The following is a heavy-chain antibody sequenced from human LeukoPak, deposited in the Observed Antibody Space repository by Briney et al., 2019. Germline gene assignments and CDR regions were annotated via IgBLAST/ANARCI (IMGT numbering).Heavy chain of an antibody. CDR3: ARGVFGGTYDHYFDY. J-gene: IGHJ4*02. V-gene: IGHV3-48*02. CDR1: GFTSSTYG. Sequence: GGSLRLSCAASGFTSSTYGMNWVRQAPGKGLEWVSYISSSSGTIYYADSVRGRFTISRDNAKNSLYLQMNSLRDGDTAVYYCARGVFGGTYDHYFDYWGQGTLVTVSS. CDR2: ISSSSGTI. D-gene: IGHD1-26*01.